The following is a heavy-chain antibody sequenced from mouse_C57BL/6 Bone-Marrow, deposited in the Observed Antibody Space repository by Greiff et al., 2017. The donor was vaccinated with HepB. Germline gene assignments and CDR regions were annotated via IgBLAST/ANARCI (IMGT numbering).Heavy chain of an antibody. D-gene: IGHD3-2*02. V-gene: IGHV5-6*02. CDR3: ARHETAQAPFAY. CDR2: ISSGGSYT. Sequence: EVMLVESGGDLVKPGGSLKLSCAASGFTFSSYGMSWVRQTPDKRLEWVATISSGGSYTYYPDSVKGRFPISRDNAKNTLYLQMSSLKSENTAMYYCARHETAQAPFAYWGQGTLVTVSA. J-gene: IGHJ3*01. CDR1: GFTFSSYG.